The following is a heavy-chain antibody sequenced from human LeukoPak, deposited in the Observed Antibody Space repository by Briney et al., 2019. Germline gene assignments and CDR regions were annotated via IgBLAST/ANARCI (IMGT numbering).Heavy chain of an antibody. CDR2: IKHDGSEK. CDR3: AKVPRGGSWVAKFTY. V-gene: IGHV3-7*03. J-gene: IGHJ4*02. CDR1: GFTFSRHW. Sequence: GGSLRLSCAASGFTFSRHWMTWVRQAPGKGLEWVANIKHDGSEKNYVDSVKGRFTISRDNAEKSLYLQMNSLRAEDTAVYYWAKVPRGGSWVAKFTYWARETLVPSPQ. D-gene: IGHD2-15*01.